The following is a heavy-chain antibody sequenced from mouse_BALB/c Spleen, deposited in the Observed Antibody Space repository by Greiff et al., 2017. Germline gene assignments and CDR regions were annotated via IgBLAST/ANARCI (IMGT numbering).Heavy chain of an antibody. J-gene: IGHJ4*01. D-gene: IGHD2-1*01. Sequence: EVKLMESGPSLVKPSQTLSLTCSVTGDSITSGYWNWIRKFPGNKLEYMGYISYSGSTYYNPSLKSRISITRDTSKNQYYLQLNSVTTEDTATYYCARYLGNPYAMDYWGQGTSVTVSS. CDR3: ARYLGNPYAMDY. CDR2: ISYSGST. CDR1: GDSITSGY. V-gene: IGHV3-8*02.